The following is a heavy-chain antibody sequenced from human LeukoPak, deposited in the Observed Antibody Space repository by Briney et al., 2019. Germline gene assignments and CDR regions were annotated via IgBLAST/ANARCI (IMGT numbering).Heavy chain of an antibody. V-gene: IGHV1-69*01. CDR1: GGTFSSYA. Sequence: ASVKVSCKASGGTFSSYAISWVRQAPGRGLEWMGGIIPIFGTANYAQKFQGRVTMTADESTSTAYMELSSLRSEDTAVYYCARDSSNYEYYYYYTDVWGKGTTVAVSS. CDR3: ARDSSNYEYYYYYTDV. CDR2: IIPIFGTA. J-gene: IGHJ6*03. D-gene: IGHD4-11*01.